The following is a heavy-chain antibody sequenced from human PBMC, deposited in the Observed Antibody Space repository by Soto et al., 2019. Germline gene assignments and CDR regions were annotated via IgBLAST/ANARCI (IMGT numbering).Heavy chain of an antibody. V-gene: IGHV4-59*01. D-gene: IGHD3-10*01. CDR2: XHXXXSX. CDR1: GGSMRSFY. J-gene: IGHJ4*02. Sequence: SETLSLTGTVSGGSMRSFYWSWIRQPPGXGLEXIXYXHXXXSXXXXPSLQSRVTISADTSKNQFSLDLRSVTAADTAKYYCARRWSGTDYWGQGILVTVSS. CDR3: ARRWSGTDY.